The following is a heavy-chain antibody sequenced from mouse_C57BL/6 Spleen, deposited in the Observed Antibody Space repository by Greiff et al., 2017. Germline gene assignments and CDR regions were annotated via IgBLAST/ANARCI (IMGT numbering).Heavy chain of an antibody. CDR1: GFTFSDYG. D-gene: IGHD5-1*01. CDR3: ARGYLYYFDY. J-gene: IGHJ2*01. Sequence: EVKLVESGGGLVKPGGSLKLSCAASGFTFSDYGMHWVRQAPEKGLEWVAYISSGSSTIYYADTVKGRFTISRDNAKNTLFLQMTSLRSEDTAMYYCARGYLYYFDYWGQGTTLTVSS. V-gene: IGHV5-17*01. CDR2: ISSGSSTI.